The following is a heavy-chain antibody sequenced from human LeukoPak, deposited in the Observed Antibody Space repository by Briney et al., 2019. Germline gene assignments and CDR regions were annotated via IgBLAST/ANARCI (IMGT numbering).Heavy chain of an antibody. CDR3: ARGYFDWFLDN. V-gene: IGHV4-61*05. Sequence: SETLSLTCTVSGGSISSSSYYWGWICQPPGKGLEWIGYIYYTGSTNYNPSLDSRVTISVDMSKNQVSLNLKYVTAADTAVYYCARGYFDWFLDNWGRGTLVTVSS. D-gene: IGHD3-9*01. CDR1: GGSISSSSYY. J-gene: IGHJ4*02. CDR2: IYYTGST.